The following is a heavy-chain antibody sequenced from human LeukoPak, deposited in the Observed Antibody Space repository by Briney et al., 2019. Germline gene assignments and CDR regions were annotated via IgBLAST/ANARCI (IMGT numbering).Heavy chain of an antibody. CDR3: ARELLITRTWFDP. D-gene: IGHD3-22*01. CDR1: GYTFTTYA. Sequence: ASVKVSCKASGYTFTTYAMNWVRQAPRQGLEWMGWINTNTGNPTYAQGFTGRFVFSLDTSVSTAYLQISSLKAEDTAVYYCARELLITRTWFDPWGQGTLVTVSS. CDR2: INTNTGNP. V-gene: IGHV7-4-1*02. J-gene: IGHJ5*02.